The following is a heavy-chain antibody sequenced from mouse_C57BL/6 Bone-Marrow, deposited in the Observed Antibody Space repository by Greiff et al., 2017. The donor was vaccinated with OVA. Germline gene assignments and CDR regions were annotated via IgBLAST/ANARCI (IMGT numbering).Heavy chain of an antibody. Sequence: EVKLMESGGGLVQPGGSLKLSCAASGFTFSDYYMYWVRQTPEKRLEWVAYISNGGGSTYYPETVKGRFTISRDNAKNTLYLQMSRLKSEDTAMYYCGRGDYYGSSYAWYIDVWGTGTTVTVSS. V-gene: IGHV5-12*01. CDR3: GRGDYYGSSYAWYIDV. J-gene: IGHJ1*03. CDR2: ISNGGGST. CDR1: GFTFSDYY. D-gene: IGHD1-1*01.